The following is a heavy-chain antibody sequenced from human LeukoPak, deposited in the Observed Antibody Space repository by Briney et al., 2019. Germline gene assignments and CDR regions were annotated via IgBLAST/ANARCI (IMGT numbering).Heavy chain of an antibody. V-gene: IGHV3-21*01. CDR2: ISSSSSYI. J-gene: IGHJ5*02. Sequence: GGSLRLSCAASGFTFSSYSMNWVRQSPGKGLEWVSSISSSSSYIYYADSVKGRFTISRDNANNSLYLKMNSLRAEDTAVYYCARDPNYYDSSGYLNWFDPWGQGTLVTVSS. CDR3: ARDPNYYDSSGYLNWFDP. CDR1: GFTFSSYS. D-gene: IGHD3-22*01.